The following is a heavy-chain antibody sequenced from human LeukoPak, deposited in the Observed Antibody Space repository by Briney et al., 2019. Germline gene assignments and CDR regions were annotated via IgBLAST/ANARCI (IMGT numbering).Heavy chain of an antibody. CDR2: ISSSSSTI. Sequence: GGSLRLSCAASGFTFSSYSMNWVRQAPGKGLEWVSYISSSSSTIYYADSVKGRFTISRDNAKNSLYLQMNSLRAEDTAVYYCARGDYYDRAFDVWGQGTMVTVS. J-gene: IGHJ3*01. CDR1: GFTFSSYS. D-gene: IGHD3-22*01. V-gene: IGHV3-48*01. CDR3: ARGDYYDRAFDV.